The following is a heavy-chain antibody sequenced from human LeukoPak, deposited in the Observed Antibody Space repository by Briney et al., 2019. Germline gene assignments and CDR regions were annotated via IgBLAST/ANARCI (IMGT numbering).Heavy chain of an antibody. CDR2: IYYSGST. V-gene: IGHV4-39*01. D-gene: IGHD5-12*01. J-gene: IGHJ4*02. Sequence: PSETLSLTCTVSGGSISSSSYYWGWIRQPPGKGLEWIGSIYYSGSTYYNPSLKSRVTISVDTSKNQFSLKLSSVTAADTAVYYCARHRAGQKVATPYYFDYWGQGTLVTVSS. CDR1: GGSISSSSYY. CDR3: ARHRAGQKVATPYYFDY.